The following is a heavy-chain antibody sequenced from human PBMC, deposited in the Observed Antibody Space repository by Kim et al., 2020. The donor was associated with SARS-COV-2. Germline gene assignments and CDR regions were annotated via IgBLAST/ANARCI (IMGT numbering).Heavy chain of an antibody. V-gene: IGHV3-73*01. CDR3: TRRSCTNGVCYND. D-gene: IGHD2-8*01. CDR1: GFTFSGSS. Sequence: GGSLRLSCAASGFTFSGSSMHWVRQASGEGLEWVGCIRSKANSYATVYAASVKGRFTISRDDSKNTAYLQMNSLKTEDTAVYYCTRRSCTNGVCYNDWGQGTLVTVSS. J-gene: IGHJ4*02. CDR2: IRSKANSYAT.